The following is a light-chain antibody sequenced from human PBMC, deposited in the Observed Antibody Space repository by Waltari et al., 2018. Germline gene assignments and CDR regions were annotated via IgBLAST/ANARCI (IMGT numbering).Light chain of an antibody. Sequence: EIVMTQSPATLSVSPGERATLSCRASQSVSSNVAWYQQTPGQAPRLLIYGSSTRATGIPARFSGSGSGTEFTLTISSLQSEDFAVYDCQQYNNWPPWTFGQGTKVEIK. V-gene: IGKV3-15*01. J-gene: IGKJ1*01. CDR1: QSVSSN. CDR3: QQYNNWPPWT. CDR2: GSS.